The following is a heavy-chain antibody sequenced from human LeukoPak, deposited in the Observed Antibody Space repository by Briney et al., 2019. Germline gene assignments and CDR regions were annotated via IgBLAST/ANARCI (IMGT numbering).Heavy chain of an antibody. CDR2: ISGNGNNI. Sequence: PGGSLRLSCAASGFTFEDYAMHWVRQGPGKGLEWVSLISGNGNNIYYADSVKGRFTISRDHSKNSLYPQMNSLRTEDTALYYCAKDLPQYYDFWSGYYGGFDYWGQGTLVTVSS. V-gene: IGHV3-43*02. J-gene: IGHJ4*02. CDR1: GFTFEDYA. CDR3: AKDLPQYYDFWSGYYGGFDY. D-gene: IGHD3-3*01.